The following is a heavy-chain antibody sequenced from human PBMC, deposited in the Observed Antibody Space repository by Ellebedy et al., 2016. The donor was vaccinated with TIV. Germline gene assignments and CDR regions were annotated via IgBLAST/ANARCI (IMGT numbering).Heavy chain of an antibody. V-gene: IGHV1-46*01. CDR1: GYTFTSYY. D-gene: IGHD6-13*01. Sequence: ASVKVSCKASGYTFTSYYMHWVRQAPGQGLEWMGIINPSGGSTSYAQKFQGRVTMTRDTSTNTVYMELSSLRSEDTAVYYCASSSSSWYALLYYYYGMDVWGQGTTVTVSS. CDR3: ASSSSSWYALLYYYYGMDV. J-gene: IGHJ6*02. CDR2: INPSGGST.